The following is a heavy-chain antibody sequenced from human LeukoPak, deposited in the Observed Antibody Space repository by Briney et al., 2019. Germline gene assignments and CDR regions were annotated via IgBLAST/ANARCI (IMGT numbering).Heavy chain of an antibody. Sequence: ASVKVSCKASGYTFTSYGISWVRQAPGQGLEWMGWISAYKGNTNYAQKLQGRVTMTTDTSTSTAYMELRSLRSDDTAVYYCARGGYCSSTSCKSLRYYYGMDVWGQGTTVTVSS. D-gene: IGHD2-2*01. CDR3: ARGGYCSSTSCKSLRYYYGMDV. CDR2: ISAYKGNT. J-gene: IGHJ6*02. V-gene: IGHV1-18*01. CDR1: GYTFTSYG.